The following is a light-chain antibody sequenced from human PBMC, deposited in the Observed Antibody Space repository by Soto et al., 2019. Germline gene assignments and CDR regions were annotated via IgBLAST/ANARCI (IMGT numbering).Light chain of an antibody. J-gene: IGKJ3*01. V-gene: IGKV1-6*01. Sequence: AITISQSPASLSASVGDRITITCRASQGIRDDLGWYQQKPGKAPKLLIYAASSLQSGVPSRFSGSGSGTDFTLTISSLQPEDFATYYCLQDYNYPLTFGPGTKVAI. CDR1: QGIRDD. CDR3: LQDYNYPLT. CDR2: AAS.